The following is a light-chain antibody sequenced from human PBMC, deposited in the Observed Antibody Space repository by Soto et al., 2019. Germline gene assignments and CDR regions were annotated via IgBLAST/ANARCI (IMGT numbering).Light chain of an antibody. J-gene: IGKJ3*01. CDR1: QSVYSN. Sequence: EIVMTQSPATLSVSPGERATLSCRASQSVYSNLAWYQQKPGQPPRLLIYGASARATGIPARFSGSGSGTEFTFTISSLQSDDCAAYYCQQYNNWPYTFGPGTKVDIK. CDR2: GAS. V-gene: IGKV3-15*01. CDR3: QQYNNWPYT.